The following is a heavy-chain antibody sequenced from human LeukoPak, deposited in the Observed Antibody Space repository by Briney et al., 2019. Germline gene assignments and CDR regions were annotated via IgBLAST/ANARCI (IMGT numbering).Heavy chain of an antibody. Sequence: GGSLRLSCVASGFTSSSYAMRWVRQGPGKGLEWVSAISGSGGGTYYADSVKGRFTISRDNSKNMLYLQMNSLRAEDTAVYYCAKDPTYSDYLDYWGQGTLVTVSS. CDR3: AKDPTYSDYLDY. CDR1: GFTSSSYA. D-gene: IGHD1-26*01. V-gene: IGHV3-23*01. J-gene: IGHJ4*02. CDR2: ISGSGGGT.